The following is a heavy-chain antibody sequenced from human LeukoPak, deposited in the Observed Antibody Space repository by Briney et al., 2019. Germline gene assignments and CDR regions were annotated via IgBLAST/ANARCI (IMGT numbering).Heavy chain of an antibody. V-gene: IGHV4-38-2*01. J-gene: IGHJ4*02. CDR3: ARRMGDIVVVPAAPNYFDY. CDR1: GYSISSGYY. D-gene: IGHD2-2*01. CDR2: IYHSGST. Sequence: PSETLSLTCAVSGYSISSGYYWGWIRQPPGKGLEWIGSIYHSGSTYYNPSLKSRVTISVHTSKNQFSLKLSSVTAADTAVYYCARRMGDIVVVPAAPNYFDYWGQGTLVTVSS.